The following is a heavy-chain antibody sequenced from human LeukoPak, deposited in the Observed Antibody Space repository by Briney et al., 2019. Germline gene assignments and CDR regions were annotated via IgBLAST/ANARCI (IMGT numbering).Heavy chain of an antibody. CDR1: GGSISSGSYY. CDR2: IYTSGST. J-gene: IGHJ6*03. Sequence: SETLSLTCTVSGGSISSGSYYWSWIRQPAGKGLEWIGRIYTSGSTNYNPSLKSRVTISVDTSKNQFSLKLSSVTAADTAVYYCAGHRTGFGAYYYYYYMDVWGKGTTVTISS. V-gene: IGHV4-61*02. D-gene: IGHD3-16*01. CDR3: AGHRTGFGAYYYYYYMDV.